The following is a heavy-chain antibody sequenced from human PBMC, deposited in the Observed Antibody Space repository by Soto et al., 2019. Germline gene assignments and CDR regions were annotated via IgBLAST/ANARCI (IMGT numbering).Heavy chain of an antibody. Sequence: QLQLQESGSGLVKPSQTLSLTCAVSGGSISSGGYSWSWIRQPPGKGLEWIGYIYHTGSTYYNPALTSRLPISVDRSSPQLSLKPNSVTAADTAVYYCASTPRKGRMVRVWGRGTLVTVSS. CDR2: IYHTGST. D-gene: IGHD3-10*01. J-gene: IGHJ2*01. CDR1: GGSISSGGYS. CDR3: ASTPRKGRMVRV. V-gene: IGHV4-30-2*01.